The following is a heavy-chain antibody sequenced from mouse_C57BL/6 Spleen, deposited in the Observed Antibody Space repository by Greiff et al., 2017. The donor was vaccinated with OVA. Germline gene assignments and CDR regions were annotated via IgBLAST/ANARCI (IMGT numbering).Heavy chain of an antibody. CDR3: ARGTGPFDY. Sequence: QVQLKQPGAELVKPGASVKLSCKASGYTFTSYWMQWVKQRPGQGLEWIGEIDPSDSYTNYNQKFKGKATLTVDTSSSTAYMQLSSLTSEDSAVYYCARGTGPFDYWGQGTTLTVSS. J-gene: IGHJ2*01. CDR1: GYTFTSYW. V-gene: IGHV1-50*01. D-gene: IGHD4-1*01. CDR2: IDPSDSYT.